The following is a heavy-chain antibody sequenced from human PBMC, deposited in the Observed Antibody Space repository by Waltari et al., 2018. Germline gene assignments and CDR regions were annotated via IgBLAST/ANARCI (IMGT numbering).Heavy chain of an antibody. D-gene: IGHD2-15*01. V-gene: IGHV3-7*03. CDR2: REDREREK. CDR3: ARVRGAYSKLMTASFDY. CDR1: GFTFNIYW. J-gene: IGHJ4*02. Sequence: VQLVESGGGLVQPGGSLRLSCAASGFTFNIYWMTWVRQAPGKVLESGAKREDREREKYYGDAVKGRFTISRENGKKLLYLEMSSLRAEDTAIYYCARVRGAYSKLMTASFDYWGQGAPVTVSS.